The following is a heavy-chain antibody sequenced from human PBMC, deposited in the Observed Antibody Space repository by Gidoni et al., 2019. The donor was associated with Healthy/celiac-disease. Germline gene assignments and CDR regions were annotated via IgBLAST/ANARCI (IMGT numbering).Heavy chain of an antibody. J-gene: IGHJ4*02. D-gene: IGHD3-10*01. V-gene: IGHV1-46*01. Sequence: QVQLVQSGAEVKKPGASVKVSCTASGYTFTSYYMHWVRQAPGQGLEWMGIINPSGGSTSYAQKFQGRVTMTRDTSTSTVYMELSSLRSEDTAVYYCATLYYYGSGSYYNFDYWGQGTLVTVSS. CDR1: GYTFTSYY. CDR2: INPSGGST. CDR3: ATLYYYGSGSYYNFDY.